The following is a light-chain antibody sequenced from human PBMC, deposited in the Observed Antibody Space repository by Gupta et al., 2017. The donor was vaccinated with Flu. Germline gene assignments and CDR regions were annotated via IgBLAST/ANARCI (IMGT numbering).Light chain of an antibody. CDR3: QQYANLPLT. CDR2: DAS. Sequence: PSSLSASVGDRVTITCQASQDITNFLNWYQQKPGKPPKLLIYDASDLETGVPSRFSGSGSGTHFTFTISSLQPEDFATYYCQQYANLPLTFGGGTKVEI. V-gene: IGKV1-33*01. CDR1: QDITNF. J-gene: IGKJ4*01.